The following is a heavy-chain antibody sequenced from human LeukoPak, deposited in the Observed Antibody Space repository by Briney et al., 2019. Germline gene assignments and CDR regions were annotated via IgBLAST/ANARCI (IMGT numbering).Heavy chain of an antibody. D-gene: IGHD3-3*01. CDR1: GFTFDDYA. CDR2: ISWNSGII. CDR3: AKDIGRFLEWLGFDP. J-gene: IGHJ5*02. Sequence: GGYLRLYCAASGFTFDDYAMLWVRQAPGKGLEGVSGISWNSGIIGYADSVKGRFTISRDNAKNSLYLQMNSLRAEDTALYYCAKDIGRFLEWLGFDPWGQGTLVTVSS. V-gene: IGHV3-9*01.